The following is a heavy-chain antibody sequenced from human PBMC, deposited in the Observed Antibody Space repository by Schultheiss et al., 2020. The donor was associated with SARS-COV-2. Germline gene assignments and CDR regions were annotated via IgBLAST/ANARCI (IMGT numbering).Heavy chain of an antibody. CDR3: ATLSSGWYLDY. J-gene: IGHJ4*02. Sequence: GGSLRLSCKGSGYSFTSYWIGWVRQMPGKGLEWMGIIYPGDSDTRYSPSFQGQVTISADKSISTAYLQWSSLKASDTAMYYCATLSSGWYLDYWGQGTLVTVSS. CDR2: IYPGDSDT. V-gene: IGHV5-51*01. CDR1: GYSFTSYW. D-gene: IGHD6-19*01.